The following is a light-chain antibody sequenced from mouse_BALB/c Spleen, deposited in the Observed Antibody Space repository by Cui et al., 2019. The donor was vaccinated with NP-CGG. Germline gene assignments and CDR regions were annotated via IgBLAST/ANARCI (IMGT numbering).Light chain of an antibody. CDR1: TGAVTTSNY. Sequence: QAVVTQESALNTSPGETVTLTCRSSTGAVTTSNYANWVQEKPDHLFTGLIGGTNNRAPGVPARFSGSLIGDKAALTITGAQTEDEAIYFCALWYSNHWVFGGGTNLTVL. CDR3: ALWYSNHWV. J-gene: IGLJ1*01. V-gene: IGLV1*01. CDR2: GTN.